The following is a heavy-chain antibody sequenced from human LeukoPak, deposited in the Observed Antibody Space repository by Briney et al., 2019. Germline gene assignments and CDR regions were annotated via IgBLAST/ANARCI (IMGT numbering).Heavy chain of an antibody. CDR3: ARAPVATMADY. D-gene: IGHD5-12*01. V-gene: IGHV3-11*06. J-gene: IGHJ4*02. CDR1: GFTFSDYY. Sequence: PGGSLRLSCAASGFTFSDYYMSWIRQAPGKGLQWVSYISSSSSYTNYADSVKGRFTISRDNAKNSLYLQMNSLSAEDTAVYYCARAPVATMADYWGQGTLVTVSS. CDR2: ISSSSSYT.